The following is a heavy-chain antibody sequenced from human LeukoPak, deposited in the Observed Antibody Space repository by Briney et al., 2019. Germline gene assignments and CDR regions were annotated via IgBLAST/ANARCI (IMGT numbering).Heavy chain of an antibody. J-gene: IGHJ4*02. CDR1: GGSISSYY. D-gene: IGHD6-13*01. CDR2: VYYSGST. CDR3: ARWSAGLTFDY. Sequence: SETLSLTCTVSGGSISSYYWSWIRQPPGKGLEWIGYVYYSGSTNYNPSLKSRVTISVDTSKNQFSLKLSSVTAADTAVYYCARWSAGLTFDYWGQGTLVTVSS. V-gene: IGHV4-59*12.